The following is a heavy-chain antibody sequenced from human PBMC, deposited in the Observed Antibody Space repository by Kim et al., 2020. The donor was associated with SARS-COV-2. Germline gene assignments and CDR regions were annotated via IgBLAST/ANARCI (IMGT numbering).Heavy chain of an antibody. Sequence: SETLSLTCAVYGGSFSGYYWSWIRQPPGKGLEWIGEINHSGSTNYNPSLKSRVTISVDTSKNQFSLKLSSVTAADTAVYYCARVHAWLVRPFDYWGQGTLVTVSS. CDR1: GGSFSGYY. D-gene: IGHD6-19*01. CDR2: INHSGST. J-gene: IGHJ4*02. V-gene: IGHV4-34*01. CDR3: ARVHAWLVRPFDY.